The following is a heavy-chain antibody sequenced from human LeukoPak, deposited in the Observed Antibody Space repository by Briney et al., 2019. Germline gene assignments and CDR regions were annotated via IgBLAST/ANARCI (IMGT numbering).Heavy chain of an antibody. V-gene: IGHV1-46*01. CDR3: ARRDENAWLFPPVFDY. CDR1: GYTFTNYY. J-gene: IGHJ4*02. Sequence: ASVKVSCKASGYTFTNYYIHRVRQAPGQGLEWMGIINPSAGSTTYAQKFQDRVTMTRDMSTRTVYMEVSSLRSEDTAVYYCARRDENAWLFPPVFDYWGQGTLVTVSS. CDR2: INPSAGST. D-gene: IGHD3-9*01.